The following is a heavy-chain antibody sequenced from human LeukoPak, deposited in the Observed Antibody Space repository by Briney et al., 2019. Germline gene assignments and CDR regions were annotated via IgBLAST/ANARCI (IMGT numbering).Heavy chain of an antibody. Sequence: GGSLRLSCAASGFTFSNAWFHWVRQAPGKGLEWVGRIKSKTDGGTTDYAAPVKGRFTISRDDSENTLYLRMNSLKTEDTAVYYCTTDLSNGDIFDYWGQGTLVTVSS. CDR3: TTDLSNGDIFDY. D-gene: IGHD4-17*01. CDR1: GFTFSNAW. CDR2: IKSKTDGGTT. J-gene: IGHJ4*02. V-gene: IGHV3-15*07.